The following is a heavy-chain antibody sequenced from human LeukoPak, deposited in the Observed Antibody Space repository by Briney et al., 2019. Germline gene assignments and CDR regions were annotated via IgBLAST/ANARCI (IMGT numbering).Heavy chain of an antibody. J-gene: IGHJ5*02. V-gene: IGHV1-69*13. CDR1: GGTFSSYA. Sequence: SVKVSYKASGGTFSSYAISWVRQAPGQGLEWMGGIIPIFGTANYAQKFQGRVTITADESTSTAYMELSSLRSEDTAVYYCARDGNYGDYGRQRWFDPWGQGTLVTVSS. D-gene: IGHD4-17*01. CDR3: ARDGNYGDYGRQRWFDP. CDR2: IIPIFGTA.